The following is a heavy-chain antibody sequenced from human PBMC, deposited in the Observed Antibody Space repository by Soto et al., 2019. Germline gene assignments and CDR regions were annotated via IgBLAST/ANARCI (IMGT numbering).Heavy chain of an antibody. V-gene: IGHV4-39*01. CDR1: GGSISSSSYY. J-gene: IGHJ4*02. Sequence: SETLSLTCTVSGGSISSSSYYWGWIRQPPGKGLEWIGSIYYSGSTYYNPSLKSRVTISVDTSKNQFSLKLSSVTAADTAVYYCARGGLLWFGELSAMVYWGQGTLVTVSS. CDR2: IYYSGST. CDR3: ARGGLLWFGELSAMVY. D-gene: IGHD3-10*01.